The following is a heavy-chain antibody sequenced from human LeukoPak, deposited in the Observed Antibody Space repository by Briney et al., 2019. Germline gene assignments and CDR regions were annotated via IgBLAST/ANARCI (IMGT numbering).Heavy chain of an antibody. J-gene: IGHJ3*02. Sequence: GASVKVSCKASGYTFTGYYMHWVRQAPGQGLEWMGWINPNSGNTGYAQKFQGRVTITRNTSISTAYMELSSLRSEDTAVYYCARDRWYSRNWNDAVDIWGQGTMVTVSS. CDR2: INPNSGNT. D-gene: IGHD6-13*01. V-gene: IGHV1-8*03. CDR3: ARDRWYSRNWNDAVDI. CDR1: GYTFTGYY.